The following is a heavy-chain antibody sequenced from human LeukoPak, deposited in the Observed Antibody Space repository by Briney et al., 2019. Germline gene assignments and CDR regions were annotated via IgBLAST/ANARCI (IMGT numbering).Heavy chain of an antibody. Sequence: SETLSLTCTVSGGSISSGDYYWSWIRQPPGKGLEWIGYIYYSGSTYYNPSLKSRVTISVDTSKNQFSLKLSSVTAADTTVYYCARVAPVKDAFDIWGQGTMDTVSS. J-gene: IGHJ3*02. V-gene: IGHV4-30-4*08. CDR3: ARVAPVKDAFDI. CDR1: GGSISSGDYY. CDR2: IYYSGST.